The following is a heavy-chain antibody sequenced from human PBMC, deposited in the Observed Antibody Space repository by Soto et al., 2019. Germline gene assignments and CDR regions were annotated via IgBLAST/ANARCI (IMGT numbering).Heavy chain of an antibody. CDR3: ARDPGVNTPLYYYYYYGMDV. V-gene: IGHV3-33*01. D-gene: IGHD3-10*01. Sequence: GGSLRLSCAASGFTFSSYGMHWVRQAPGKGLEWVAVIWYDGSNKYYADSVKGRFTISRDNSKNTLYLQMNSLRAEDTAVYYCARDPGVNTPLYYYYYYGMDVWGQGTTVTVSS. CDR2: IWYDGSNK. J-gene: IGHJ6*02. CDR1: GFTFSSYG.